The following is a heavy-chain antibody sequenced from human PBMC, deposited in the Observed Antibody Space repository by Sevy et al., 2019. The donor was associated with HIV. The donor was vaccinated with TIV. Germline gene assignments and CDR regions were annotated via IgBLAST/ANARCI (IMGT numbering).Heavy chain of an antibody. Sequence: GGSLRLSCAASGFTFSSYAMSWVRQAPGKGLEWVSAISGSGGSTYYAYSVKGRFTISRDNSKNTLYLQMNSLRAEDTAVYYCAKDRGSDPLYSGYELETFDYWGQGTLVTVSS. V-gene: IGHV3-23*01. CDR3: AKDRGSDPLYSGYELETFDY. CDR1: GFTFSSYA. D-gene: IGHD5-12*01. CDR2: ISGSGGST. J-gene: IGHJ4*02.